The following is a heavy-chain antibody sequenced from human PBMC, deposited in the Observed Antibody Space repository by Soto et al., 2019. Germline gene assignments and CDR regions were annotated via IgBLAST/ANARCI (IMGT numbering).Heavy chain of an antibody. V-gene: IGHV3-23*01. D-gene: IGHD4-17*01. CDR3: AKVHLRPYYVDY. CDR2: ISGSGYST. Sequence: PGGSLRLSCAASGFTFSNYAMNWVRQAPGKVLDWGSIISGSGYSTDXXDSVRGRXXISRDDSKITXYLQMXILRADDTAKYYCAKVHLRPYYVDYWAQGTLVTVSS. CDR1: GFTFSNYA. J-gene: IGHJ4*02.